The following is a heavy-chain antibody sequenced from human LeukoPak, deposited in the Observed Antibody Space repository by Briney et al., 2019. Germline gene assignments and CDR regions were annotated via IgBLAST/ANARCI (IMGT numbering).Heavy chain of an antibody. Sequence: SETLSLTCAVYGGSFSGYYWSWIRQPPGKGLEWIGEINHSGSTNYNPSLKSRVTISVDTSENQFSLKLSSVTAADTAVYYCAKGYGLRLVNNWFDPWGQGTLVTVSS. CDR1: GGSFSGYY. V-gene: IGHV4-34*01. CDR2: INHSGST. J-gene: IGHJ5*02. CDR3: AKGYGLRLVNNWFDP. D-gene: IGHD6-19*01.